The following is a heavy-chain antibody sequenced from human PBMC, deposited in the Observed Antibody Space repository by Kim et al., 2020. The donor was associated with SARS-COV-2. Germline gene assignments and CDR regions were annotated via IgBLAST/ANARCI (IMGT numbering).Heavy chain of an antibody. V-gene: IGHV4-59*01. J-gene: IGHJ4*02. CDR3: ARASPVQAGIMDY. Sequence: YHPSLKSRVPISVDTSKNQSSLNLSSVTAADTAVYYCARASPVQAGIMDYWGQGTLVTVSS. D-gene: IGHD6-19*01.